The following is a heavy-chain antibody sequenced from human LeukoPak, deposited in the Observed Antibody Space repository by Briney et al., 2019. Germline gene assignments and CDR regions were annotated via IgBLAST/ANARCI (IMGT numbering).Heavy chain of an antibody. D-gene: IGHD3-22*01. J-gene: IGHJ5*02. CDR3: ARRPDYYDSSGSRNWFDP. CDR2: IYHSGST. Sequence: SETLSLTCTVSGGSISSGGYYWSWIRQPPGKGLEWIGYIYHSGSTYYNPSLKGRVTISVDRSKNQFSLKLSSVTAADTAVYYCARRPDYYDSSGSRNWFDPWGQGTLVTVSS. CDR1: GGSISSGGYY. V-gene: IGHV4-30-2*01.